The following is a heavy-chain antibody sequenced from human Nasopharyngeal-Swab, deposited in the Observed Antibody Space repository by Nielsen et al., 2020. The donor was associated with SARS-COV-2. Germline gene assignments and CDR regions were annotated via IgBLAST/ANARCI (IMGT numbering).Heavy chain of an antibody. D-gene: IGHD3-22*01. CDR2: IIPIFGTA. J-gene: IGHJ4*02. V-gene: IGHV1-69*06. CDR3: ARALNPYYYDSSGLFDY. CDR1: GGTFSSYA. Sequence: SVKVSRKASGGTFSSYAISWVRQAPGQGLEWMGGIIPIFGTANYAQKFQGRVTITADKSTSTAYMELSSLRSEDTAVYYCARALNPYYYDSSGLFDYWGQGTLVTVSS.